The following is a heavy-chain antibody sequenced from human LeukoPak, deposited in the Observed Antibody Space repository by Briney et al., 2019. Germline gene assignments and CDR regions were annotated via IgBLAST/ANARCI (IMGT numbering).Heavy chain of an antibody. V-gene: IGHV1-2*02. J-gene: IGHJ4*02. CDR1: GYSFTSFY. CDR2: SDPNTGAT. Sequence: ASVQVPCRTSGYSFTSFYIHWLRQAPGQGFEWIGWSDPNTGATKYENFQGRVTMTTDTSIRTAYMDLTRLTSDDTAVYYCARANPYDNKGYSPELRYWGQGTLVTVSS. CDR3: ARANPYDNKGYSPELRY. D-gene: IGHD3-10*01.